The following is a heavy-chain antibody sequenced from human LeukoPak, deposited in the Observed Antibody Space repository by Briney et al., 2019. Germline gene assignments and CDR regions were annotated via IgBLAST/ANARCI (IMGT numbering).Heavy chain of an antibody. CDR1: GFTFSSYW. V-gene: IGHV3-7*03. Sequence: PGGSLRLSCAASGFTFSSYWMSWVRQAPGKGLEWVANIKQDGSEKYYVDSVKGRFTISRDNSKNTLYLQMNSLRAEDTAVYYCAKTLWFGELRNWFDPWGQGTLVTVSS. D-gene: IGHD3-10*01. CDR2: IKQDGSEK. J-gene: IGHJ5*02. CDR3: AKTLWFGELRNWFDP.